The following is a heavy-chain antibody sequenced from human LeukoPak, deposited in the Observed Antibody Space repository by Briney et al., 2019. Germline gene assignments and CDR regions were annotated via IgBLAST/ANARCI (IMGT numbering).Heavy chain of an antibody. CDR2: IDYSGST. CDR3: ARARRSSGWNRWFDT. D-gene: IGHD6-25*01. J-gene: IGHJ5*02. CDR1: GGSISSGDYY. V-gene: IGHV4-30-4*01. Sequence: SETLSLTCTVPGGSISSGDYYWGWIGQPPGRGLEWVGCIDYSGSTYDNPSLRSCVTTSVDTSKNQASMKLSSGTAADTAVYYCARARRSSGWNRWFDTWGQGTLVTVSS.